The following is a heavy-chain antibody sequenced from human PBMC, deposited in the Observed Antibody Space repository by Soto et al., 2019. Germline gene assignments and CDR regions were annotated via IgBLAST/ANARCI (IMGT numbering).Heavy chain of an antibody. Sequence: GGSLRLSCAASGFTFSDYYMSWIRQAPGKGLEWVSYISSSGSTIYYADSVKGRFTISRDNAKNSLYLQMSSLRAEDTAVYYCARTTHYYYYMDVWGKGTTVTVSS. CDR3: ARTTHYYYYMDV. CDR1: GFTFSDYY. J-gene: IGHJ6*03. D-gene: IGHD1-26*01. V-gene: IGHV3-11*01. CDR2: ISSSGSTI.